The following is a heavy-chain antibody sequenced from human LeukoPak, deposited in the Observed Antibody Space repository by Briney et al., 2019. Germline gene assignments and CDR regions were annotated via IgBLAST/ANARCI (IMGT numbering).Heavy chain of an antibody. Sequence: ASVKVSCKASGYTFTSYYMHWVRQASGQGLEWMGIINPSGGSTSYAQKFQGRVTMTRDTSTSTVYMELSSLRSEDTAVYYCARGPPITIFGVARKYKTLDYWGQGTLVTVSS. J-gene: IGHJ4*02. CDR1: GYTFTSYY. D-gene: IGHD3-3*01. V-gene: IGHV1-46*01. CDR2: INPSGGST. CDR3: ARGPPITIFGVARKYKTLDY.